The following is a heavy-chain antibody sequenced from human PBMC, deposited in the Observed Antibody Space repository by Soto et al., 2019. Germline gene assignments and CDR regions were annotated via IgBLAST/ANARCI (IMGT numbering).Heavy chain of an antibody. V-gene: IGHV3-21*01. CDR3: ARDDVLNYWNYVGTDAFDI. J-gene: IGHJ3*02. Sequence: EVQLVESGGGLVKPGGSLRLSCAASGFTFSSYSMNWVRQAPGKGLEWVSSISSSSSYIYYADSVKGRFTISRDNAKNSLYLQMNSLRAEDTAVYYCARDDVLNYWNYVGTDAFDIWGQGTMVTVSS. CDR1: GFTFSSYS. CDR2: ISSSSSYI. D-gene: IGHD1-7*01.